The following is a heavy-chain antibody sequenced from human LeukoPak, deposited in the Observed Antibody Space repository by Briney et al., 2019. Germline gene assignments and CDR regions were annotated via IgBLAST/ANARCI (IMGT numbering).Heavy chain of an antibody. CDR3: AKGRYSGYGSY. CDR1: GGSIRSGDYY. CDR2: IYYSGST. D-gene: IGHD5-12*01. V-gene: IGHV4-39*07. J-gene: IGHJ4*02. Sequence: PSGTLSLTCTVSGGSIRSGDYYWAWIRRPPGKGLEWIGTIYYSGSTYYSSSLKSRATISIDTSKNQFSLRLSSVTAADTAVYYCAKGRYSGYGSYWGQGTLVTVSS.